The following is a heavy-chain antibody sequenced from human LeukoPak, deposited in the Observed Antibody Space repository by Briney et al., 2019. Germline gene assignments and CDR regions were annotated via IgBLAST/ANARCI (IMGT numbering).Heavy chain of an antibody. V-gene: IGHV3-23*01. J-gene: IGHJ4*02. Sequence: GGSLRLSCAASGFTFSAFVINWVRQAPGKGLEWVSSISGSGRKTDYADSVKGRFTISRDNSKNTLYLQMNSLRAEDTAVYYCARIPTGGYCSSTSCYGSYFDYWGQGTLVTVSS. CDR3: ARIPTGGYCSSTSCYGSYFDY. D-gene: IGHD2-2*01. CDR2: ISGSGRKT. CDR1: GFTFSAFV.